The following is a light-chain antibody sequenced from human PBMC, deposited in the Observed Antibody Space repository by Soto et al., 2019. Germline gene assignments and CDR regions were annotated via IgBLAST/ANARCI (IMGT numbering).Light chain of an antibody. V-gene: IGKV3-20*01. CDR1: QSVSSSD. Sequence: EIVLTQSPATLSLSPGERATLSCRASQSVSSSDLAWYQQKPGQAPRLLMYDASSRATGIPDRFSGSGSGTDFTLTISRLDPEDFAVYYCQQYGSSSWTFGQGTKVDI. J-gene: IGKJ1*01. CDR3: QQYGSSSWT. CDR2: DAS.